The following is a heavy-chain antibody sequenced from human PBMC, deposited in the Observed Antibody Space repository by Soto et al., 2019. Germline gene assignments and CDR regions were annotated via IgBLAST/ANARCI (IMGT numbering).Heavy chain of an antibody. V-gene: IGHV3-33*01. Sequence: QVQLVESGGGVVQPGRSLRLSCAASGFTFSSYGMHWVRQAPGKGLEWVAVIWYDGSNKYYADSVKGRFTISRDNSKNXLYLQMNSLRAEDTAVYYCAREDIVLVPAAYGMDVWGQGTTVTVSS. CDR3: AREDIVLVPAAYGMDV. CDR2: IWYDGSNK. D-gene: IGHD2-2*01. CDR1: GFTFSSYG. J-gene: IGHJ6*02.